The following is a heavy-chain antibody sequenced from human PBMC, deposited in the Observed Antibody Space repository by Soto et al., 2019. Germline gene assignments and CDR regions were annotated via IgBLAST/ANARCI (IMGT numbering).Heavy chain of an antibody. D-gene: IGHD3-22*01. CDR1: GGSISSYY. V-gene: IGHV4-59*01. CDR2: IYYSGST. J-gene: IGHJ5*02. Sequence: SETLSLTCTVSGGSISSYYWSWIRQPPGKGLEWIGYIYYSGSTNYNPSLKSRVTISVDTSKNQFSLKLSSVTAADTAVYYCARARRDYYDSSGYSNWFDPWGQGTLVTVSS. CDR3: ARARRDYYDSSGYSNWFDP.